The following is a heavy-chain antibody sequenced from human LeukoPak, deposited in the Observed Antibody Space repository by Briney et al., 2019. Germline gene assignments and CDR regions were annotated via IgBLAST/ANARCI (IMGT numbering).Heavy chain of an antibody. CDR2: IGSSSSTI. D-gene: IGHD3-22*01. Sequence: GGSLRLSCAASGFTFSSYSMNWVRQAPGKGLEWVSYIGSSSSTIYYADSVKGRFTISRDNAKNSLYLQMNSLRAEDTAVYYCARDSSYYYDSSGYYNGWGQGTLVTVSS. V-gene: IGHV3-48*04. CDR1: GFTFSSYS. J-gene: IGHJ4*02. CDR3: ARDSSYYYDSSGYYNG.